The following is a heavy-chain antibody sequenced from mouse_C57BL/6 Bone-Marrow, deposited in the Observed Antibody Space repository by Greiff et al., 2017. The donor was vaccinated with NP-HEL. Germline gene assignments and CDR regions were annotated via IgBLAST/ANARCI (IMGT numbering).Heavy chain of an antibody. CDR1: GYTFTDYE. V-gene: IGHV1-15*01. CDR2: IDPETGGT. D-gene: IGHD1-1*01. J-gene: IGHJ3*01. Sequence: QVQLQQSGAELVRPGASVTLSCKASGYTFTDYEMHWVKQTPVHGLEWIGAIDPETGGTAYNQKFKGKAILTADKSSSTAYMELRGLTSEDSAVYYCTRNRYYGSSYVFAYWGQGTLVTVSA. CDR3: TRNRYYGSSYVFAY.